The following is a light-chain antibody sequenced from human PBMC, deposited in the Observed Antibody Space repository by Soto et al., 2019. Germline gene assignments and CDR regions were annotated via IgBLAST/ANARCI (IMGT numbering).Light chain of an antibody. J-gene: IGKJ5*01. Sequence: EVVLTQSPATLSLSPGGRATLSCRASQSVSTFLAWYRQKPGQPPRLLIYNASNRTTGIPARFSGSGSGTDFTLTISSLEPEDSVVYYCQQRGDWPPITFGQGTRLEIK. CDR3: QQRGDWPPIT. CDR1: QSVSTF. CDR2: NAS. V-gene: IGKV3-11*01.